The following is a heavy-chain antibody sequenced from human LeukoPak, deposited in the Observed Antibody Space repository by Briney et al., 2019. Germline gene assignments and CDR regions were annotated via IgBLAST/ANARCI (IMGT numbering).Heavy chain of an antibody. J-gene: IGHJ3*02. D-gene: IGHD3-10*01. CDR1: GYSISSGYY. CDR2: IYHSGST. CDR3: AYGSGSQFSDDAFDI. Sequence: SETLSLTCTVSGYSISSGYYWGWIRQPPGKGLEWIGSIYHSGSTYYNPSLKSRVTISVDTSKNQFSLKLSSVTAADTAVYYCAYGSGSQFSDDAFDIWGQGTMVTVSS. V-gene: IGHV4-38-2*02.